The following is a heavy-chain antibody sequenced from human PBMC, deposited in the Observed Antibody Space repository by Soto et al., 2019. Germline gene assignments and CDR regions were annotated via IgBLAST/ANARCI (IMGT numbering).Heavy chain of an antibody. V-gene: IGHV3-23*01. CDR3: AKGMIAARPSPYYYYGMDV. Sequence: GSLRLSCAASGFTFSSYAMSWVRQAPGKGLEWVSAISGSGGSTYYADSVKGRFTISRDNSKNTLYLQMNSLRAEDTAVYYCAKGMIAARPSPYYYYGMDVWGQGTTVTVSS. CDR1: GFTFSSYA. CDR2: ISGSGGST. J-gene: IGHJ6*02. D-gene: IGHD6-6*01.